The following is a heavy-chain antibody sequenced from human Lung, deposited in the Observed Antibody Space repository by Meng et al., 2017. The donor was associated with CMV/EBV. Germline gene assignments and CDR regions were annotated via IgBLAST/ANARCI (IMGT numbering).Heavy chain of an antibody. D-gene: IGHD3-3*01. J-gene: IGHJ6*02. V-gene: IGHV3-30*02. Sequence: GESLKIPCAAPGFTFSSNGLHWVRQAPGKGLEWVPFLLYDGSNKDYADSVKGGFTISRDNSKNTLYLQMNSLRAEDTTVYYCAKKYYDFCSGSYGDYYYYGMDVWGQGTTVTVSS. CDR3: AKKYYDFCSGSYGDYYYYGMDV. CDR1: GFTFSSNG. CDR2: LLYDGSNK.